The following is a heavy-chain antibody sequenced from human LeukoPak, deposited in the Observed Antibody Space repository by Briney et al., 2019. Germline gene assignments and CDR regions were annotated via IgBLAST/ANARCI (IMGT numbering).Heavy chain of an antibody. J-gene: IGHJ6*02. CDR3: ARSRSASLTFFGVVIIDYYYYGMDV. CDR2: MNPNSGNT. V-gene: IGHV1-8*01. D-gene: IGHD3-3*01. CDR1: GYTFTSYD. Sequence: ASVKVSCKASGYTFTSYDINWVRQATGQGLEWMGWMNPNSGNTGYAQKFQGRVTMTRNTSISTAYMELSSLRSEDTAVYYCARSRSASLTFFGVVIIDYYYYGMDVWGQGTTVTVSS.